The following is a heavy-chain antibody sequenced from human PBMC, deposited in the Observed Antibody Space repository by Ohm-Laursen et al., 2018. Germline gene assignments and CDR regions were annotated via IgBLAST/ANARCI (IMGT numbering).Heavy chain of an antibody. Sequence: SLRLSCTASGFTFSSFRMHWVRQAPGKGLEWVAVISYDGRQTYYADSVKGRFTISRDNPKSTLYLQMNSLRSEDTAVYYCAKDRGSDWYFDVWGRGTLVTVSS. J-gene: IGHJ2*01. CDR2: ISYDGRQT. CDR3: AKDRGSDWYFDV. CDR1: GFTFSSFR. D-gene: IGHD3-10*01. V-gene: IGHV3-30*18.